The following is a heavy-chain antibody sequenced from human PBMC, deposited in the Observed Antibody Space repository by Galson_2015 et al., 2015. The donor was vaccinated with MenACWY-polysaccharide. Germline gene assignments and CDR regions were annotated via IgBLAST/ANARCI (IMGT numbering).Heavy chain of an antibody. CDR2: IYHSGST. CDR3: ARVEKYSGSYYILH. J-gene: IGHJ4*02. V-gene: IGHV4-38-2*01. CDR1: GYSISSGYY. D-gene: IGHD1-26*01. Sequence: ETMSLTCAVSGYSISSGYYWGWIRQPPGRGLEWIGSIYHSGSTYYNPSLKSRVTIPVDTSKNQFSLKLRSVTAADTAVYYCARVEKYSGSYYILHWGQGTLVTVSS.